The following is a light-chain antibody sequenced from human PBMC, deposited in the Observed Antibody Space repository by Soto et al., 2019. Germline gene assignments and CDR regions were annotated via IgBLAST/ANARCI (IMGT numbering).Light chain of an antibody. V-gene: IGLV2-11*01. CDR1: SSDVGSYNF. CDR3: CSYAGSNYG. CDR2: GVS. J-gene: IGLJ1*01. Sequence: QSVLTQPRSVSGSPGQSVTISCTGTSSDVGSYNFVSWYHQDPGKAPKLMIYGVSKRPSGVPDRFSGSKSGNTASLTIFGLQAEDEADYYCCSYAGSNYGFGTGTKVTVL.